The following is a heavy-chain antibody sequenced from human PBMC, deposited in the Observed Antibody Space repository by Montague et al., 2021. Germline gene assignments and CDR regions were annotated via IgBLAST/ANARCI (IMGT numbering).Heavy chain of an antibody. CDR1: GFNFGFYW. CDR3: LSYLNYGLGSSYGYCDY. J-gene: IGHJ4*02. CDR2: IDTDGRST. V-gene: IGHV3-74*03. D-gene: IGHD3-10*01. Sequence: SLRLSCAASGFNFGFYWMHWVRQAPGKGLVWVSHIDTDGRSTTYADSVAGRFTISRDNAKNTLFLQMNSLRAEDTAVDYCLSYLNYGLGSSYGYCDYWGQGTLVTVSS.